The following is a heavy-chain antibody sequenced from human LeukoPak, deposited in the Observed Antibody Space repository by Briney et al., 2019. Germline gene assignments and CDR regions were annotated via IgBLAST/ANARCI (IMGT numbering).Heavy chain of an antibody. CDR2: MSGSDGRT. D-gene: IGHD3-10*01. CDR3: AKGYYGSGSYPTLDN. CDR1: GFTFSSFA. V-gene: IGHV3-23*01. Sequence: GGSLKLSCTASGFTFSSFAMSWVRQAPGQGLEWVSAMSGSDGRTYYADSVKGRFTMSRDNSTSTLYLQMNSLRAEDTAVYYCAKGYYGSGSYPTLDNWGQGTLVTVSS. J-gene: IGHJ4*02.